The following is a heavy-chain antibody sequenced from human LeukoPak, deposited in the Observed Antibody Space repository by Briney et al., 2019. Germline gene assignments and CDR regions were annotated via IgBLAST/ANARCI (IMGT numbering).Heavy chain of an antibody. V-gene: IGHV3-7*01. J-gene: IGHJ5*02. CDR3: ARDDCSSISCYHNWFDP. CDR1: GFTFSSYW. Sequence: GGSVRLSCAASGFTFSSYWMSWVRQAPGKGLEWVANIKQDGSEKYYVDSVKGRFTISRDNAKNSLYLQMNSLRAEDTAVYYCARDDCSSISCYHNWFDPWGQGTLVTVSS. D-gene: IGHD2-2*01. CDR2: IKQDGSEK.